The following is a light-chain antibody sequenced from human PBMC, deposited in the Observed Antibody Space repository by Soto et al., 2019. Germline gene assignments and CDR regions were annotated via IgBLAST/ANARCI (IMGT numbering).Light chain of an antibody. CDR1: SSNIGAGFD. CDR3: SSYTNSGTVI. Sequence: QSVLTQPPSVSGAPGQRVTISCTGSSSNIGAGFDVHWYHQIAGTAPKLLIYGNSNRPSGVPDRFSGSKSGTSASLAINGLQAEDEADYYCSSYTNSGTVIFAGGTKLTVL. V-gene: IGLV1-40*01. J-gene: IGLJ2*01. CDR2: GNS.